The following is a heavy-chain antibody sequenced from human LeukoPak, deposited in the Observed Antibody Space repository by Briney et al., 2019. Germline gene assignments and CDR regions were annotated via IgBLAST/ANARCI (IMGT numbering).Heavy chain of an antibody. Sequence: SEALSLTCTVSGGSISSHYWSWIRQPPGKGLEWIAYIYYTGTSNYNPSLKSRVTISVDTSKNQISLRLSSVTAADTAVYYCARQGIDAFDIWGQGTLVTVSS. CDR2: IYYTGTS. CDR1: GGSISSHY. CDR3: ARQGIDAFDI. V-gene: IGHV4-59*08. J-gene: IGHJ3*02.